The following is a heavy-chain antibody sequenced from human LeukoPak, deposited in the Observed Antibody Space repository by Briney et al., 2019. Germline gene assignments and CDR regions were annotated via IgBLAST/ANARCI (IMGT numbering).Heavy chain of an antibody. D-gene: IGHD6-19*01. CDR3: AKGLYSSGWSFDY. J-gene: IGHJ4*02. Sequence: GGSLRLSCAASGFTFSSYGMHWVRQAPGKGREWVAFIRYEGSNKYYADSVKGRFTISRDNSKNTLYLQMNSLRAEDTAVYYCAKGLYSSGWSFDYWGQGTLVTVSS. V-gene: IGHV3-30*02. CDR1: GFTFSSYG. CDR2: IRYEGSNK.